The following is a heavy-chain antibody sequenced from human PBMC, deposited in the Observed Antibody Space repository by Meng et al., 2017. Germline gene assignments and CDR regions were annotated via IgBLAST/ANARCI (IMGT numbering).Heavy chain of an antibody. D-gene: IGHD4/OR15-4a*01. CDR3: ARCSYSYDS. V-gene: IGHV6-1*01. J-gene: IGHJ4*02. Sequence: QLQQSASGAVMVEPSPTVSLMCATSGDSVSGNSVAWQCTAQSPSRGLEGLRSAYKSTKSYHYYAEVMNSRIDIDPDTSKKQFSLQLRSVTPDDSAVYYCARCSYSYDSWGQRTLVTVSS. CDR1: GDSVSGNSVA. CDR2: AYKSTKSYH.